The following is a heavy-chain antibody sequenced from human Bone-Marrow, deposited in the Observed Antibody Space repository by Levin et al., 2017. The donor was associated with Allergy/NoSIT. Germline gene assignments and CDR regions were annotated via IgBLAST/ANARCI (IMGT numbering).Heavy chain of an antibody. CDR3: VTVRFFQYYYGSGSLRRDFDN. CDR2: LDPEDGEI. Sequence: GASVKVSCKVSGDTLSNTYIHWVRQGPGEGLEWMGGLDPEDGEILYQQRFHGRVTMTDDTSTDTAYMELRSLRSEDTAVYYCVTVRFFQYYYGSGSLRRDFDNWGQGTRVTVSS. D-gene: IGHD3-10*01. V-gene: IGHV1-24*01. J-gene: IGHJ4*02. CDR1: GDTLSNTY.